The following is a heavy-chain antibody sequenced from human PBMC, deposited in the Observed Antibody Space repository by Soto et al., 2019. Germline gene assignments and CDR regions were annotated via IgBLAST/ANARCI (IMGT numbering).Heavy chain of an antibody. D-gene: IGHD6-13*01. V-gene: IGHV3-30-3*01. Sequence: QVQLVESGGGVVQPGRSLRLSCAASGFTFSSYAMHWVRQAPGKGLEWVAVISYDGSNKYYADSVKGRFTISRDNSKNPLYLQMNSLRAEDTAVYYCAREGKAAAGPEDYYYGMDVWGQGTTVTVSS. CDR3: AREGKAAAGPEDYYYGMDV. CDR1: GFTFSSYA. CDR2: ISYDGSNK. J-gene: IGHJ6*02.